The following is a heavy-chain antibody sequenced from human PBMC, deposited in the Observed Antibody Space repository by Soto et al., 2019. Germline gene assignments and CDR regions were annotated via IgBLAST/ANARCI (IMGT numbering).Heavy chain of an antibody. D-gene: IGHD2-21*01. J-gene: IGHJ6*03. V-gene: IGHV4-34*01. Sequence: TSETLSLTCGVSGGSLSDYFWSWIRQPPGVALEWIGEINHLGSINYNPSLKSRVTMSVDTSKNQFSLTLNSVTAADTATYYCARGGISHWAYFYYMDVWDRGTTVTVSS. CDR1: GGSLSDYF. CDR2: INHLGSI. CDR3: ARGGISHWAYFYYMDV.